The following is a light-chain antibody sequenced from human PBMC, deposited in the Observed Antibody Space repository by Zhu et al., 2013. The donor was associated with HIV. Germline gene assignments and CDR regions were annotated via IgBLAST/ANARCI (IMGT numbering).Light chain of an antibody. CDR1: QNIGRS. J-gene: IGKJ3*01. V-gene: IGKV1-5*01. Sequence: DIQMTQSLSTLSASVGGRVTITCRASQNIGRSLAWYQQKPGKAPKLLISDASNLQSGVPSRFSGGGSGTEFTLTISSLQPDDFATYYCQQLNTRPLTFGPGTKVDVK. CDR3: QQLNTRPLT. CDR2: DAS.